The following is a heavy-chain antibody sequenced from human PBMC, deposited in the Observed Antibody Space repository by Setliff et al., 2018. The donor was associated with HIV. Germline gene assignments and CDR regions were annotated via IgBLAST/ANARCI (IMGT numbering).Heavy chain of an antibody. CDR1: GGSISSSSDY. CDR3: ARGVNFDY. Sequence: PSETLSLTCTVSGGSISSSSDYWGWIRQPPGKGLEWIGSIYYSGSTYYNPSLKSRVTISVDTSKNQFSLKLSPVTAADTAIYYCARGVNFDYWGQGTQVTVSS. J-gene: IGHJ4*02. CDR2: IYYSGST. D-gene: IGHD3-3*01. V-gene: IGHV4-39*07.